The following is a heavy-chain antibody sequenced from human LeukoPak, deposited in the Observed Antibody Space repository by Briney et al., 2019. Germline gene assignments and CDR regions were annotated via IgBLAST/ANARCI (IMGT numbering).Heavy chain of an antibody. CDR3: AKDPSTMVRGAPFDP. CDR2: ISGGGGST. CDR1: GFTFSSYA. D-gene: IGHD3-10*01. J-gene: IGHJ5*02. Sequence: PGGSLRLSCAASGFTFSSYAMSWVRQAPGKGLEWVSAISGGGGSTYYADSVKGRFTISRDNSKNTLYLQMNSLRAEDTAVYYCAKDPSTMVRGAPFDPWGQGTLVTVSS. V-gene: IGHV3-23*01.